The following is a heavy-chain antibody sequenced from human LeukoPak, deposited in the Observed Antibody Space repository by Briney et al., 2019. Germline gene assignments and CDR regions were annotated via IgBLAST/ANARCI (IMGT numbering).Heavy chain of an antibody. CDR1: GFTFSGSA. J-gene: IGHJ6*02. V-gene: IGHV3-73*01. CDR3: TRIREYYYYYYGTDV. Sequence: GGSLKLSCAASGFTFSGSAMHWVRQASGKGLEWVGRIRGKANSYATAYAASVKGRFTISRDDSKNTAYLQMNSLKTEDTAVYYCTRIREYYYYYYGTDVWGQGTTVTVSS. CDR2: IRGKANSYAT. D-gene: IGHD2/OR15-2a*01.